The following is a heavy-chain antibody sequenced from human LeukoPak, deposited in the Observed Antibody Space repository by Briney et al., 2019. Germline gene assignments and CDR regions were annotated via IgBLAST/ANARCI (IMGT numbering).Heavy chain of an antibody. J-gene: IGHJ4*02. CDR2: IYTSGST. V-gene: IGHV4-4*07. Sequence: PSETLSLTCTVSGGSISSYYWSWIRQPAGKGLEWIGRIYTSGSTNYNPSLKSRVTMSVDTSKNQFSLKLSSVTAADTAVYYWAEATGPRKNGDYEGTLRYWGQGTLVTVSS. D-gene: IGHD4-17*01. CDR1: GGSISSYY. CDR3: AEATGPRKNGDYEGTLRY.